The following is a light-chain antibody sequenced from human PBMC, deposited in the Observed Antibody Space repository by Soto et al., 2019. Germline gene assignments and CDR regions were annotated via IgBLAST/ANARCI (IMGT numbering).Light chain of an antibody. CDR3: QQYNNWPYT. J-gene: IGKJ2*01. CDR2: GAS. V-gene: IGKV3-15*01. Sequence: IVMTQSPATLSVSPGDRATLSCRASQSVRSYLAWYQQKPGQSPRLLISGASTRATGFPARFSGSGSGTEFTLTISNLQSEDFAVYYCQQYNNWPYTFGQGTKLEIK. CDR1: QSVRSY.